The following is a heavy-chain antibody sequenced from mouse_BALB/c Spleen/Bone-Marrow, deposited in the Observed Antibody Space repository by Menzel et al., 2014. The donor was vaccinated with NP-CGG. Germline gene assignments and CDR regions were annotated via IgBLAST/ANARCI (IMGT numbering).Heavy chain of an antibody. V-gene: IGHV5-6*02. J-gene: IGHJ4*01. CDR3: SRRQSGNYAMDY. Sequence: WVRQTPDKRLEWVATISNGGTFTYYPDSVKGRFTISRDNAKNTLYLQMSSLKSEDTAMYYCSRRQSGNYAMDYWGQGTSVTVSS. CDR2: ISNGGTFT.